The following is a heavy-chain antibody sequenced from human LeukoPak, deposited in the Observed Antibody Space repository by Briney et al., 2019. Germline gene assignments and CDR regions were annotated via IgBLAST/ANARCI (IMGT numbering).Heavy chain of an antibody. CDR1: GGFISGAYY. CDR3: ARRGYSDYDLDY. V-gene: IGHV4-30-4*01. J-gene: IGHJ4*02. D-gene: IGHD5-12*01. Sequence: SQTLSLTCTVSGGFISGAYYWSWIRQRPGKGLEWIGYIYNSGSTYYNPSLKSRVSMSVDTSKNQFSLQVRSVTAADTAVYYCARRGYSDYDLDYWGQGTLVIVSS. CDR2: IYNSGST.